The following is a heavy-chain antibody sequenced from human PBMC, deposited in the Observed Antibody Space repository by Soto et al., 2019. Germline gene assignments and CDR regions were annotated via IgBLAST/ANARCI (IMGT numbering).Heavy chain of an antibody. CDR3: AKDVRPYGDRVDY. CDR2: ISGSGGST. D-gene: IGHD4-17*01. Sequence: EVQLLESGGGLVQPGGSLRLSCAASGFTFSNYAMSWVRQAPEKGLEWVSAISGSGGSTLYADSVKGRFTISRDNSKNTLYVQMNSLRAEDTAVYYCAKDVRPYGDRVDYWGQGSLVTVSS. J-gene: IGHJ4*02. CDR1: GFTFSNYA. V-gene: IGHV3-23*01.